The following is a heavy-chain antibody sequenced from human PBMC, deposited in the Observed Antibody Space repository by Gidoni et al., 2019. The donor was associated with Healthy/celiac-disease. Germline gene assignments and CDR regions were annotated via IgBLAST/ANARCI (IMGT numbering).Heavy chain of an antibody. CDR2: IRGSGGST. Sequence: EVQLLESGGGLVQPGGSLRLSCAASGFTFSSYAMSWVRQAPGKGLEWVSAIRGSGGSTYYADSVKGRFTISRDNSKNTLYLQMNSLRAEDTAVYYCAKGSLFIGGGPIDYWGQGTLVTVSS. CDR3: AKGSLFIGGGPIDY. CDR1: GFTFSSYA. D-gene: IGHD2-21*01. V-gene: IGHV3-23*01. J-gene: IGHJ4*02.